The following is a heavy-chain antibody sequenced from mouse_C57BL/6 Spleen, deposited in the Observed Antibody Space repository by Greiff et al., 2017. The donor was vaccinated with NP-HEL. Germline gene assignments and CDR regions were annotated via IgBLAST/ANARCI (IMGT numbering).Heavy chain of an antibody. J-gene: IGHJ2*01. CDR2: IDPTRGGT. V-gene: IGHV1-72*01. D-gene: IGHD2-2*01. CDR3: ARFGEVTTDY. Sequence: VQLQQPGAELVKPGASVKLSCKAPRYPFTSYWLLWASQRPGPGLEWIRRIDPTRGGTQSNEKSKSKATLTVDNPSSTAYMQLSSLTSEDSAVYYCARFGEVTTDYRGQGTTLTGSS. CDR1: RYPFTSYW.